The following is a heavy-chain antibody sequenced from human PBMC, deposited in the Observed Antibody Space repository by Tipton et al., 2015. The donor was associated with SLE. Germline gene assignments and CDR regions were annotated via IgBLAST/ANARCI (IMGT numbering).Heavy chain of an antibody. V-gene: IGHV1-18*01. Sequence: QVQLVQSGAEVKKPGASVKVSCQASGYTFSSYAINWVRQAPGQGLEWMGWISAYKGNAHYAQQLQGRVTMTTDTSTSTAYMELRSLSSDDAAVYYCARDVRFLDSSAICWGQGTLVTATS. CDR1: GYTFSSYA. J-gene: IGHJ4*02. D-gene: IGHD6-25*01. CDR3: ARDVRFLDSSAIC. CDR2: ISAYKGNA.